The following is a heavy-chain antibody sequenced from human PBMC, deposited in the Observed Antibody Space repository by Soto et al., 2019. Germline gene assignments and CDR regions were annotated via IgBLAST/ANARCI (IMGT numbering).Heavy chain of an antibody. J-gene: IGHJ4*02. V-gene: IGHV3-48*03. D-gene: IGHD5-18*01. CDR3: TREPNVDALMDFDV. CDR2: ISSSGSTI. Sequence: GGSLRLSCAASGFTFSSYEMNWVRQAPGKGLEWISYISSSGSTIYYADSVKGRFTISRDNGKNSLYLQMDSLRVEDTAIYYCTREPNVDALMDFDVWGQGTLVTVSS. CDR1: GFTFSSYE.